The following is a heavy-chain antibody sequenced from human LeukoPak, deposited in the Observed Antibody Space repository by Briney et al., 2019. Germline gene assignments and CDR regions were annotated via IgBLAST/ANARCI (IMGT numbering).Heavy chain of an antibody. D-gene: IGHD3-9*01. CDR1: GYTFTSYD. CDR2: MNPNSGNT. CDR3: ARAPHVLRYFDWLLWPSGYFDY. J-gene: IGHJ4*02. V-gene: IGHV1-8*01. Sequence: ASVKVSCKASGYTFTSYDINWVRQATGQGLEWMGWMNPNSGNTGYAQKFQGRVTMTRNTSISTAYMELSSLRSEDTAVYYCARAPHVLRYFDWLLWPSGYFDYWGQGTLVTVSS.